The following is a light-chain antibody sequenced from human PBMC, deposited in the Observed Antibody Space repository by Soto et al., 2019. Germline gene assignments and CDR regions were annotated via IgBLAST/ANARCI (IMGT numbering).Light chain of an antibody. J-gene: IGKJ2*01. V-gene: IGKV2-30*01. CDR1: QSLVYSDGNTY. Sequence: DVVMTQSPLSLPVTLGQPASISCRSSQSLVYSDGNTYLNWFQQRPGQAPRLLMYKLSKRDSEVRDRFSGSGSGGDFTLNIIRVEAEDVVVYYFHQGTDCQYTFGQGTKLEMK. CDR2: KLS. CDR3: HQGTDCQYT.